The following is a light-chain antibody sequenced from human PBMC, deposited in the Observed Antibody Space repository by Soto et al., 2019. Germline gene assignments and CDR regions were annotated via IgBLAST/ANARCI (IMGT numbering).Light chain of an antibody. J-gene: IGKJ3*01. CDR1: QSVSSSF. CDR3: QQYGSSPFT. Sequence: DIVLTQSPGTVSLSPGERATISCRASQSVSSSFLDWYQQRPGQAPRLLIHGVSSRATGIPDRFSGSGSGTDFTLTINRLEPEDFALYFCQQYGSSPFTFGHGTKLEIK. CDR2: GVS. V-gene: IGKV3-20*01.